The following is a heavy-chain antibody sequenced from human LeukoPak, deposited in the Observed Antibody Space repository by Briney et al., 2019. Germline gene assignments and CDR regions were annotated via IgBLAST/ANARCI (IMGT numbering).Heavy chain of an antibody. J-gene: IGHJ5*01. CDR3: AKDQRPSGTYFGFNWFDS. Sequence: GGSLRLSCAASGFTFGSYDMSWVSQAPGKGLEWVSGLSASGGGSTYYADSVKGRFTISRDILKNTLFLQMNSLRVEDTAVYYCAKDQRPSGTYFGFNWFDSWGQGTLVTVSS. CDR2: LSASGGGST. D-gene: IGHD1-26*01. V-gene: IGHV3-23*01. CDR1: GFTFGSYD.